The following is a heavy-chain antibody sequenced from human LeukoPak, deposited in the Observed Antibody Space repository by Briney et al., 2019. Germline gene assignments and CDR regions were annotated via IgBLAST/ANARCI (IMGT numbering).Heavy chain of an antibody. CDR2: ISTSGDST. J-gene: IGHJ6*02. D-gene: IGHD6-19*01. CDR1: GFTFSSYA. V-gene: IGHV3-23*01. CDR3: AKDAQWYGMDV. Sequence: PGGSLRLSCAVSGFTFSSYAMSWVRQAPGKGLEWVSTISTSGDSTYYADSVKGRFTISRDNSKNTLNLQMNSLRAEDTAVYYCAKDAQWYGMDVWGQGTTVTVSS.